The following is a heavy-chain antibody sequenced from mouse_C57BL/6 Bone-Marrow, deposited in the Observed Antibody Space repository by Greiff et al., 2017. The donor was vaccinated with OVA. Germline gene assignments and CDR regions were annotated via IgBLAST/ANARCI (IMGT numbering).Heavy chain of an antibody. J-gene: IGHJ2*01. Sequence: QVQLKESGAELMKPGASVKLSCKATGYTFTGYWIEWVKQRPGHGLEWIGEILPGSGSTNYNEKFKGKATLTADTSSNTAYMQLISLTTEDSAIYYCATDYWGQGTTLTVSS. CDR1: GYTFTGYW. V-gene: IGHV1-9*01. CDR3: ATDY. CDR2: ILPGSGST.